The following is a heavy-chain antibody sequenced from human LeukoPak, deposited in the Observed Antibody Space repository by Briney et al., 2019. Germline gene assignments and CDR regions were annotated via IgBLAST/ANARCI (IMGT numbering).Heavy chain of an antibody. CDR1: GFTFSNYG. V-gene: IGHV3-23*01. D-gene: IGHD6-19*01. CDR2: VSDSGSGA. J-gene: IGHJ4*02. Sequence: GGSLRLSCAASGFTFSNYGMSWVRQAPGKGLEWVSVVSDSGSGAYYADSVKGRFTISRDKSKNTLYLQMNSLRAEDTAVYYCAPDLRGSAWSLDYWGQGTLVTVSS. CDR3: APDLRGSAWSLDY.